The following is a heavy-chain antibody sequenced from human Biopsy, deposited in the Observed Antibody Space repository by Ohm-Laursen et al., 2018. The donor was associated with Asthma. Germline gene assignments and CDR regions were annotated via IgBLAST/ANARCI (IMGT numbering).Heavy chain of an antibody. CDR1: GGTFSNFA. D-gene: IGHD6-19*01. J-gene: IGHJ6*02. CDR2: IMTVFGTT. Sequence: SSVKVSCNAPGGTFSNFAISWVRQAPGQGLEWLGVIMTVFGTTNYAQKFQGRVTITADESTSTAYMEVTSLRSEDTAIYYCARCQVGYSSGWSLLLKKIYYSGMDVWGQGTAVTVSS. CDR3: ARCQVGYSSGWSLLLKKIYYSGMDV. V-gene: IGHV1-69*01.